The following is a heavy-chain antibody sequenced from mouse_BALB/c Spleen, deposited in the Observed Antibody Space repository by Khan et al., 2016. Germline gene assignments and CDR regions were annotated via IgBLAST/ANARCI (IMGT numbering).Heavy chain of an antibody. CDR1: GYSFTRYW. V-gene: IGHV1-61*01. CDR2: IHPSDSES. J-gene: IGHJ4*01. Sequence: QVQLQQPGTELVRPGASVKLSCKASGYSFTRYWMNWVKQRPGQGLEWIGMIHPSDSESRLNQKFKDKATFTVDNSSSIAYMQLSSPPSEDSAVYYCTRSAYGNHPYYAMDYWGQGTSVTVSS. CDR3: TRSAYGNHPYYAMDY. D-gene: IGHD2-1*01.